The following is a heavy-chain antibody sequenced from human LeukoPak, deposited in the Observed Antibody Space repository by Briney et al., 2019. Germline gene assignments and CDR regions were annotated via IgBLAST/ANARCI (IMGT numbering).Heavy chain of an antibody. V-gene: IGHV3-7*01. Sequence: GGSLRLSCAASGFSFTSSWMTWVRQAPGKGLEWVANISPDGSAKNHVASVKGRLTISRDNAKTTLYLQMNSLSAEDTAVYYCARDLNWGDFDYWGQGTLVTVSS. CDR3: ARDLNWGDFDY. D-gene: IGHD7-27*01. J-gene: IGHJ4*02. CDR1: GFSFTSSW. CDR2: ISPDGSAK.